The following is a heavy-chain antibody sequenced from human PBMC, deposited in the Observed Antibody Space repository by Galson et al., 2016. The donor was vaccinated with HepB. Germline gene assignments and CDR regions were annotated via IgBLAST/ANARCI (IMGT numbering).Heavy chain of an antibody. D-gene: IGHD3-3*01. Sequence: SLRLSCAASGFTFSSNPMTWVRQAPGKGLEWVSTISGSGDSTYYADAVKGRFAISRDNSKNTLYLQIHSLKAEDTAVYYCAKDNGQALRFLEWTYYYHGMDVWGQGTTVTVSS. J-gene: IGHJ6*02. V-gene: IGHV3-23*01. CDR3: AKDNGQALRFLEWTYYYHGMDV. CDR1: GFTFSSNP. CDR2: ISGSGDST.